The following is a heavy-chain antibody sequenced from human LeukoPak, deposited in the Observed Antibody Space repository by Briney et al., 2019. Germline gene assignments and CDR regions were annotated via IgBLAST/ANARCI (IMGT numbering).Heavy chain of an antibody. J-gene: IGHJ3*02. CDR3: ARFSIFGVVSDAFDI. CDR2: INHSGST. Sequence: SETLSLTCAVYGGSFSGYYWSWIRQPPGKGLEWIGEINHSGSTNYNPSLKSRVTISVDTSKNQFSLKLSSVTAADTAVYYCARFSIFGVVSDAFDIWGQETMVTVSS. D-gene: IGHD3-3*01. V-gene: IGHV4-34*01. CDR1: GGSFSGYY.